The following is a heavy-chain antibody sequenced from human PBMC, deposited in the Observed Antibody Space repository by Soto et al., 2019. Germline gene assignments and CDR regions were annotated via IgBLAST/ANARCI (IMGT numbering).Heavy chain of an antibody. D-gene: IGHD4-17*01. CDR3: AKDRGDYGGSRQPNWYFDL. Sequence: QVQLVESGGGVVQPGRSLRLSCAASGFTFSSYGMHWVRQAPGKGLEWVAVISYDGSNKYYADSVKGRFTISRDNSKIPLYLQMNSLRAEDTAVYYCAKDRGDYGGSRQPNWYFDLWGRGTLVTVSS. CDR1: GFTFSSYG. CDR2: ISYDGSNK. V-gene: IGHV3-30*18. J-gene: IGHJ2*01.